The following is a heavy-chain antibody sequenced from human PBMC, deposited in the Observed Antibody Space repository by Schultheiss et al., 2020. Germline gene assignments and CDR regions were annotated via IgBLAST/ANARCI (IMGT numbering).Heavy chain of an antibody. CDR2: ISAYNGNT. D-gene: IGHD1-26*01. CDR3: ARDADSGSYLGMFDP. V-gene: IGHV1-18*01. CDR1: GYTFTSYG. Sequence: ASVKVSCKASGYTFTSYGISWVRQAPGQGLEWMGWISAYNGNTNYAQKFQGRVTITRDTSASTAYMELRSLRSDDTAVYYCARDADSGSYLGMFDPWGQGTLVTVSS. J-gene: IGHJ5*02.